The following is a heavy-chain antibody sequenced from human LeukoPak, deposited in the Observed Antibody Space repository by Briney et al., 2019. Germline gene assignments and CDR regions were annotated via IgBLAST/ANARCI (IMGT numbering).Heavy chain of an antibody. V-gene: IGHV3-53*01. CDR2: IYSGGST. J-gene: IGHJ3*02. D-gene: IGHD4-17*01. CDR3: AKLIYYGDYHADI. Sequence: GALRLSCAASGFTVSSNYMSWVHQAPGKGLEWVSVIYSGGSTYYADSVKGRFTISRDNSKNTLYLQMNSLRAEDTAVYYCAKLIYYGDYHADIWGQGTMVTVSS. CDR1: GFTVSSNY.